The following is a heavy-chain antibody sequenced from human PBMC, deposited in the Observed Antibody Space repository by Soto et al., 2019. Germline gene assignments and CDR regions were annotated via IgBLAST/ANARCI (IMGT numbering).Heavy chain of an antibody. CDR3: AKDSGMDV. J-gene: IGHJ6*02. CDR1: GFTFSSYG. V-gene: IGHV3-30*18. CDR2: ISYGGSNK. Sequence: PWGALRLSCAASGFTFSSYGMHWVRQAPGKGLEWVAVISYGGSNKYYADSVKGRFTISRDNSKNTLYLQMNSLRAEDTAVYYCAKDSGMDVWGQGTTVTVSS.